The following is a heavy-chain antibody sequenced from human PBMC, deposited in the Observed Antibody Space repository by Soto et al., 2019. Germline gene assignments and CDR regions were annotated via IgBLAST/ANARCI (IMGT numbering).Heavy chain of an antibody. V-gene: IGHV3-48*01. J-gene: IGHJ6*03. CDR2: ISSSSSTI. Sequence: GGSLRLSCAASGFTFSSYSMNWVRQAPGKGLEWVSYISSSSSTIYYADSVKGRFTISRDNAKNSLYLQMNSLRAEDTAVYYCARDGYCSGGSCYLYYYMDVWGKGTTVTVSS. D-gene: IGHD2-15*01. CDR3: ARDGYCSGGSCYLYYYMDV. CDR1: GFTFSSYS.